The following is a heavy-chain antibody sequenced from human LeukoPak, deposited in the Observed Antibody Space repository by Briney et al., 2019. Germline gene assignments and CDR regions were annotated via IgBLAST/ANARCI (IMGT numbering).Heavy chain of an antibody. D-gene: IGHD3-3*01. J-gene: IGHJ4*02. Sequence: GGSLRLSCAASGFTFSSYWMHWVRQAPGKGLVWVSRINTDGSSTSYADSVKGRFTISRDNAKNTLYLQMNSLRAEDTAVYYCARLGEDDFWSGQTKEVDYWGQGTLVTVSS. CDR3: ARLGEDDFWSGQTKEVDY. V-gene: IGHV3-74*01. CDR1: GFTFSSYW. CDR2: INTDGSST.